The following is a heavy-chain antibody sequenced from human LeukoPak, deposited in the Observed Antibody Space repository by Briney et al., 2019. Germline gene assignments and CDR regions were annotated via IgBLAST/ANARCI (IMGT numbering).Heavy chain of an antibody. D-gene: IGHD6-6*01. Sequence: GGSLRLSCVASGFTFSDFWMTWVRQAPGKGLEWVGRIKRRGDSGTTAYAAPVQGRFIISRNHSQNKLYPQKNSLQLEDTGVYYCNTAYKESRPWGQGTLDTV. J-gene: IGHJ4*01. V-gene: IGHV3-15*01. CDR2: IKRRGDSGTT. CDR1: GFTFSDFW. CDR3: NTAYKESRP.